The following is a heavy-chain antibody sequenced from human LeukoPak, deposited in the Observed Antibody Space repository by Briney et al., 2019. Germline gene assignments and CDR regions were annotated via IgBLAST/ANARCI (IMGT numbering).Heavy chain of an antibody. CDR2: ISSGAVST. CDR3: ARSFGLDY. Sequence: GGSLRLSCAASGFTFNNYVMSWVRQAPGKGLEWVSGISSGAVSTYYADSVKGRFTISRDNSKATLFLQMNSLRVDDSAVYYCARSFGLDYWGQGALVTVSS. CDR1: GFTFNNYV. J-gene: IGHJ4*02. V-gene: IGHV3-23*01. D-gene: IGHD3-10*01.